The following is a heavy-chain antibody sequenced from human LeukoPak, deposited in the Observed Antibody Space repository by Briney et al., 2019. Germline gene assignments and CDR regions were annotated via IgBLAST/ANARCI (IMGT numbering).Heavy chain of an antibody. CDR3: AKVRYYYDSSGYYNHFDY. D-gene: IGHD3-22*01. CDR2: ISGSGGST. Sequence: GGSLRLSCAASGFTFSSYAMSWVRQAPGKGLEWVSAISGSGGSTYYADSVKGRFTISRDNSKNTLYLQMNSLRAEDTAVYYCAKVRYYYDSSGYYNHFDYWGQGTLVTVSS. V-gene: IGHV3-23*01. J-gene: IGHJ4*02. CDR1: GFTFSSYA.